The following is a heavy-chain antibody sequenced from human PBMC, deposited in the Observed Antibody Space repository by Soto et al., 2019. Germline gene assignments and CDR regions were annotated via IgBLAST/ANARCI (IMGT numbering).Heavy chain of an antibody. Sequence: PGGSLRLSCAASGFTFSSYGMHWVRQAPGKGLEWVAVISYDGSNKYYADSVKGRFTISRDNSKNTLYLQMNSLRAEDTAVYYCAKDNGKGYSYDSSGYIDYWGQGTLDTVSS. D-gene: IGHD3-22*01. CDR3: AKDNGKGYSYDSSGYIDY. CDR1: GFTFSSYG. V-gene: IGHV3-30*18. CDR2: ISYDGSNK. J-gene: IGHJ4*02.